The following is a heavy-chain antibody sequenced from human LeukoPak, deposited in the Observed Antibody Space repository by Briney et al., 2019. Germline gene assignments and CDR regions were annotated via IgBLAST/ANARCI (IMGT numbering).Heavy chain of an antibody. CDR1: GYTFNTYA. CDR3: ARYGQYGSGSYGDY. Sequence: ASVKVSCKASGYTFNTYAMNWVRQAPGQGLEWMEWINTKTGNPTYAQGFTGRFVFSLDTSVSTAYLQISSLKAEDTAMYYCARYGQYGSGSYGDYWGQGTLVTVSS. V-gene: IGHV7-4-1*02. CDR2: INTKTGNP. D-gene: IGHD3-10*01. J-gene: IGHJ4*02.